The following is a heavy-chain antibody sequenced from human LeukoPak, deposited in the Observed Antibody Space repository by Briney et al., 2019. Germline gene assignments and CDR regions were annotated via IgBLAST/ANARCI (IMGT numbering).Heavy chain of an antibody. CDR2: ISGSGGST. D-gene: IGHD6-19*01. CDR3: AKDTGIAVAGTFYY. CDR1: GFTFSSCA. V-gene: IGHV3-23*01. Sequence: GGSLRLSCAASGFTFSSCAMSWVRQAPGKGLEWVSAISGSGGSTYYADSVKGRFTISRDNSKNTLYLQMNSLRAEDTAVYYCAKDTGIAVAGTFYYWGQGTLVTVSS. J-gene: IGHJ4*02.